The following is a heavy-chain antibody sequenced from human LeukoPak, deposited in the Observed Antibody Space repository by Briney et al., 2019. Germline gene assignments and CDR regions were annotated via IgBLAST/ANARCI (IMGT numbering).Heavy chain of an antibody. CDR1: GFTFTNAW. J-gene: IGHJ6*02. Sequence: GGSLRLSCVDSGFTFTNAWMSWVRQVPGKGLEWVGQTVSEIDGGTTDYAAPVKGRFTISRDDSKSTLYLQMNSLKIEDTAVYYCTTDEDWNYARKDVWGQGATVIVSS. CDR2: TVSEIDGGTT. V-gene: IGHV3-15*04. D-gene: IGHD1-7*01. CDR3: TTDEDWNYARKDV.